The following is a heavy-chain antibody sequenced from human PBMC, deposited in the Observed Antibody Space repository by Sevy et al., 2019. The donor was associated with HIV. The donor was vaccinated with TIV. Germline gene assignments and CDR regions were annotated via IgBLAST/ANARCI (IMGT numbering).Heavy chain of an antibody. D-gene: IGHD3-22*01. Sequence: GGSLRLSCAASGFTFSNYAMNWVRQAPGKGLEWVSGISGSGGNGTKTNYADSVKGRFTISRDDSKKSLFLQLNSLRAEDTAIYYCARKYDSSGYFDYWGQGTLVTVSS. CDR2: ISGSGGNGTKT. J-gene: IGHJ4*02. CDR3: ARKYDSSGYFDY. V-gene: IGHV3-23*01. CDR1: GFTFSNYA.